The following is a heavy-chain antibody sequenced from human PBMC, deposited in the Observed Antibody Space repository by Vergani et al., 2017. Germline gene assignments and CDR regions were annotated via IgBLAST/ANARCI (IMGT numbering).Heavy chain of an antibody. CDR1: GFSLSRFW. J-gene: IGHJ2*01. V-gene: IGHV3-7*01. CDR2: ISPDGSAT. Sequence: EVQLVESGGGLVQPGGSLRLSCAASGFSLSRFWMSWVRQAPEKWLEWVAHISPDGSATSYVDSVKGRLTISRDNTKNSLSLQMSSLRVEDTAVYYCVRLPRGPCNFDLWGRGTLITVSS. CDR3: VRLPRGPCNFDL.